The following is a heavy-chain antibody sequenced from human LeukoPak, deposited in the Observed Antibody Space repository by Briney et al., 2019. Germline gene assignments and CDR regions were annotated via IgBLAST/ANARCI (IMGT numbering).Heavy chain of an antibody. CDR2: IKQDGGER. CDR3: ARSRAAVVMGELIPSFYYGMDV. D-gene: IGHD3-16*01. J-gene: IGHJ6*02. CDR1: GFTFSNYW. Sequence: GGSARLSCAASGFTFSNYWMNWVRQVPGKGLEWVATIKQDGGERYYVGSVEGRFTISRDNGKTSVYLQMNSLRAEDTAVYYCARSRAAVVMGELIPSFYYGMDVWGQGTTVTVSS. V-gene: IGHV3-7*03.